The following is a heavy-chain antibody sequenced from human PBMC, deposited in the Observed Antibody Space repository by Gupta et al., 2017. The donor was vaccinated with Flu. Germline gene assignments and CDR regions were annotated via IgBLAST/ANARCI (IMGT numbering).Heavy chain of an antibody. J-gene: IGHJ6*02. V-gene: IGHV3-64*01. D-gene: IGHD3-10*02. Sequence: EVQLVESGGGLVQPGGSLRLSCAASGFTFSSYAMHWVRQAPGKGLEYVSVISSNGGSTEDSNAVKGRFTIYRDNSKKTLYLKMGRMRDEDMAVYYCASMTMIEEGMDVWGQGTTVTVSS. CDR3: ASMTMIEEGMDV. CDR1: GFTFSSYA. CDR2: ISSNGGST.